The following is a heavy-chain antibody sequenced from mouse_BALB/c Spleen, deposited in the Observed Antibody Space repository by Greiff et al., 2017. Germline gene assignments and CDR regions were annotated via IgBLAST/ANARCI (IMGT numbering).Heavy chain of an antibody. CDR1: GFTFSSFG. CDR2: ISSGSSTI. V-gene: IGHV5-17*02. CDR3: ARSSYDYDGWYFDV. J-gene: IGHJ1*01. Sequence: EVHLVESGGGLVQPGGSRKLSCAASGFTFSSFGMHWVRQAPEKGLEWVAYISSGSSTIYYADTVKGRFTISRDNPKNTLFLQMTSLRSEDTAIYYCARSSYDYDGWYFDVWGAGTTVTVSS. D-gene: IGHD2-4*01.